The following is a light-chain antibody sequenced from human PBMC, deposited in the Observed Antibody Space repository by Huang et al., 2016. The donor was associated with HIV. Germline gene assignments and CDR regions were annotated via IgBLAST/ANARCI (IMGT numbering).Light chain of an antibody. V-gene: IGKV2-28*01. J-gene: IGKJ4*01. CDR2: LGS. Sequence: DIVMTQSPFSLPVTPGEPASISCRSSQSLLQSNGYNYLDWYLQKPGQSPQLLIYLGSNRACGGPDRFSGSGSGTAFTLKISRVEAEDVGVYYCMQTRQTPRTFGGGTKVEIK. CDR1: QSLLQSNGYNY. CDR3: MQTRQTPRT.